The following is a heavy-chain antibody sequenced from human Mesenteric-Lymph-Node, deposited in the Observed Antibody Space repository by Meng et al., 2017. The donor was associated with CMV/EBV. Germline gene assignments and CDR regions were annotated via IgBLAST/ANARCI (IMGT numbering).Heavy chain of an antibody. D-gene: IGHD1-26*01. J-gene: IGHJ6*02. CDR3: ARVGGAPISTYYGMDV. CDR2: MYYTGST. CDR1: NGSITSISYY. V-gene: IGHV4-39*07. Sequence: SETLSLTCTVSNGSITSISYYWGWIRQPPGKGLEWIGSMYYTGSTYYTPSLKSRVAISADTSKNQFSLKLTSVTAADTAVYYCARVGGAPISTYYGMDVWGQGTTVTVS.